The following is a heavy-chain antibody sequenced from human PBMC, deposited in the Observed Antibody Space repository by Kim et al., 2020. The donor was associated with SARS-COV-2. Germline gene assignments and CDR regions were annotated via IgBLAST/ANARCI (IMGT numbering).Heavy chain of an antibody. CDR1: GYSISSGYY. CDR3: ASDRGGFLTGSPL. V-gene: IGHV4-38-2*02. Sequence: SETLSLTCTVSGYSISSGYYWGWIRQPPGKGLEWIGSIYHSGSTYYNPSLKSRVTISVDTSKNQFSLKLSSVTAADTAVYYCASDRGGFLTGSPLWGQGTLVTVSS. J-gene: IGHJ4*02. D-gene: IGHD3-9*01. CDR2: IYHSGST.